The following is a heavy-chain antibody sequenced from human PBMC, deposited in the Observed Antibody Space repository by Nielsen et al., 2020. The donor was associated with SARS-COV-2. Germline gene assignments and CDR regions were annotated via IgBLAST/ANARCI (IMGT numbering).Heavy chain of an antibody. Sequence: GESLKISCAASGFTFSSYATSWVRQAPGKGLEWISAISGSGHSTYYADSVKGRFTISRDNSKNTMYVQMDSLRAEDTAVYYCAKGSSAVRPYYFDCWGQGTLVTVSS. J-gene: IGHJ4*02. D-gene: IGHD2-2*01. CDR1: GFTFSSYA. CDR3: AKGSSAVRPYYFDC. V-gene: IGHV3-23*01. CDR2: ISGSGHST.